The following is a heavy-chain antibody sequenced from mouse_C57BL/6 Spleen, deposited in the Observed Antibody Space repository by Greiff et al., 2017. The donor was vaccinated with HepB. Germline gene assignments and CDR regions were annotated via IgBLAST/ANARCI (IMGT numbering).Heavy chain of an antibody. Sequence: VQLQQSGAELARPGASVKLSCKASGYTFTSYGISWVKQRTGQGLEWIGEIYPRSGNTYYNEKFKGKATLTADKSSSTAYMELRSLPSEDSAVYSCARDYGSSYSWFAYWGQGTLVTVSA. CDR2: IYPRSGNT. D-gene: IGHD1-1*01. CDR1: GYTFTSYG. J-gene: IGHJ3*01. V-gene: IGHV1-81*01. CDR3: ARDYGSSYSWFAY.